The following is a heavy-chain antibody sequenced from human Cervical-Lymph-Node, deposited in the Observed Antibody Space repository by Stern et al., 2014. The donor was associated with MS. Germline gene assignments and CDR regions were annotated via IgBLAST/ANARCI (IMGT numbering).Heavy chain of an antibody. CDR3: ARHSVSSVGGMDV. J-gene: IGHJ6*02. CDR1: GYSFTTYW. D-gene: IGHD3-16*02. V-gene: IGHV5-51*01. Sequence: EVQLVESGAEMKKPGESLKISCKGYGYSFTTYWIGWVRQMPGKGLEWMWMIYPGNSDTRYSPSFQGQVTISADKSISTAYLQWNSLKASDTAMYYCARHSVSSVGGMDVWGQGTTVTVSS. CDR2: IYPGNSDT.